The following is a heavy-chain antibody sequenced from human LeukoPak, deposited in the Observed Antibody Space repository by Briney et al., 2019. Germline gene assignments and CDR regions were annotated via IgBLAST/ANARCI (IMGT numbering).Heavy chain of an antibody. D-gene: IGHD3-9*01. CDR3: ARVDSTFFFDY. CDR2: IIPIFGTA. CDR1: GGTFSSYA. J-gene: IGHJ4*02. V-gene: IGHV1-69*13. Sequence: ASVKVSCKASGGTFSSYAISWVRQTPGQGLEWMGGIIPIFGTANCAQKFQGRVTITADESTSTAYMELSSLRSEDTAVYYCARVDSTFFFDYWGQGTLVTVSS.